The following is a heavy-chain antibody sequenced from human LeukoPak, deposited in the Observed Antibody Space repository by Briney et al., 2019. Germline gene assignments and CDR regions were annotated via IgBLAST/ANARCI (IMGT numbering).Heavy chain of an antibody. CDR1: GFTFSSYS. Sequence: GGSPRLSCAASGFTFSSYSMNWVRQAPGKGLEWVSSISSSSGYIYYADSVKGRFTISRDNAKNSLYLQMNSLRAEDTAVYYCARGLQYHYGMDVWGQGTTVTVSS. CDR2: ISSSSGYI. J-gene: IGHJ6*02. V-gene: IGHV3-21*01. CDR3: ARGLQYHYGMDV.